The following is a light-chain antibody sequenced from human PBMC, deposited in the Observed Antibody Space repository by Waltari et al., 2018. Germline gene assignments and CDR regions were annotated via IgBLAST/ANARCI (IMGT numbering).Light chain of an antibody. J-gene: IGKJ1*01. CDR3: QKYGTLPAT. V-gene: IGKV3-20*01. CDR1: QSVSRF. CDR2: DAS. Sequence: EIVLTQSPGTLSLSPGERATLPCRASQSVSRFLAWYQQKPGQAPRLLIYDASTRVTGIPDRFSGSGSGTDFSLTISRLEPEDFAVYYCQKYGTLPATFGQGTKVEVK.